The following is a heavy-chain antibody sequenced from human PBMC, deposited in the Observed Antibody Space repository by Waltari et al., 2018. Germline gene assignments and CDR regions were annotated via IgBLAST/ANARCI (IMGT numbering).Heavy chain of an antibody. CDR2: IKSDGSAT. D-gene: IGHD1-26*01. J-gene: IGHJ5*02. Sequence: EVQLVESGGDLVQPGGSLRLSCAASGFTFSTFWVHWVRQVTGKGLVWFSRIKSDGSATSYADSVKGRFTVSRDNAKNTVYLQMNSLRAEDTAVYHCSSDVHSWRYGWFDPWGQVTLVTVSS. CDR3: SSDVHSWRYGWFDP. CDR1: GFTFSTFW. V-gene: IGHV3-74*01.